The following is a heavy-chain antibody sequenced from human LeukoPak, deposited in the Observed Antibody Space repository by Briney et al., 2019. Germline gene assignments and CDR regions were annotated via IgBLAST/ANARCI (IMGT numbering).Heavy chain of an antibody. J-gene: IGHJ4*02. Sequence: GGSLRLSCAASGSTFSSYAMSWVRQAPGKGLEWVSAISGSGGSTYYADSVKGRFTISRDNSKNTLYLQMNSLRAENTAVYYCANGGSPAASYDYWGQGTLVTVSS. V-gene: IGHV3-23*01. CDR3: ANGGSPAASYDY. CDR1: GSTFSSYA. D-gene: IGHD2-2*01. CDR2: ISGSGGST.